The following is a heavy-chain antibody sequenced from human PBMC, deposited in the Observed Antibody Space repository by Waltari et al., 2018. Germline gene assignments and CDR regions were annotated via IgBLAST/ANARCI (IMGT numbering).Heavy chain of an antibody. J-gene: IGHJ6*03. Sequence: EVQLVESGGGLVKPGGSLRLSCAASGFTFSSYSMNWVRQAPGKGLEWVSSISSSSSYIYYADSVKGRFTISRDNAKNSLYLQMNSLRAEDTAVYYCARDRGKGDDSGYDWEYYYMDVWGKGTTVTVSS. D-gene: IGHD5-12*01. CDR2: ISSSSSYI. CDR1: GFTFSSYS. CDR3: ARDRGKGDDSGYDWEYYYMDV. V-gene: IGHV3-21*01.